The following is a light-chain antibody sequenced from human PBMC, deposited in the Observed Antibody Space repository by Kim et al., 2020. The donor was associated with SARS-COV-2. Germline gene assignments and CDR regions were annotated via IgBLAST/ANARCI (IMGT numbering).Light chain of an antibody. J-gene: IGKJ5*01. CDR2: DAS. CDR3: QQRSIWPSIT. V-gene: IGKV3-11*01. Sequence: PGESATFSCRASQSVTNYLAWYQHKPGQAPRLLMYDASNRATGIPARFSGSGSGTDFTLTISSLEAEDFAVYYCQQRSIWPSITFGQGTRLEIK. CDR1: QSVTNY.